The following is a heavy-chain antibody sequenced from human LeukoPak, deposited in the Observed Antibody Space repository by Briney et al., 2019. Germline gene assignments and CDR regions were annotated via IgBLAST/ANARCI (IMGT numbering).Heavy chain of an antibody. V-gene: IGHV1-18*01. CDR1: GYTFTSYG. CDR3: ARVSRIAAAGIGMDV. J-gene: IGHJ6*02. Sequence: ASVKVSCKASGYTFTSYGISWVRQAPGQGLAWMGWISAYNGNTNYAQKLQGRVTMTTDTSTSTAYMELRSLRSDDTAVYYCARVSRIAAAGIGMDVWGQGTTVTVSS. D-gene: IGHD6-13*01. CDR2: ISAYNGNT.